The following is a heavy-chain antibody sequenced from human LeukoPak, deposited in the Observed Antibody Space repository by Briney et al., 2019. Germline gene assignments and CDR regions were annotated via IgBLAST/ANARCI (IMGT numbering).Heavy chain of an antibody. CDR1: GGSLSGYY. CDR2: INHSGST. CDR3: ASNSRGYSSGWYDFDY. Sequence: SETLSLTCAVYGGSLSGYYWSWIRQPPGKGLEWIGEINHSGSTNYNPSLKSRVTISVDTSKNQFSLKLSSVTAADTAVYYCASNSRGYSSGWYDFDYWGQGTLVTVSS. V-gene: IGHV4-34*01. J-gene: IGHJ4*02. D-gene: IGHD6-19*01.